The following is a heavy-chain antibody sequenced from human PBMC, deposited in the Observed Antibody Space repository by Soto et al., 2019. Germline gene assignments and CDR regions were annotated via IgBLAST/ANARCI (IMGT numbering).Heavy chain of an antibody. Sequence: SETQSLTCTVSGGSISSYYWSWIRQPPGKGLEWIGYIYYSGSTNYNPSLKSRVTISVDTSKNQFSLKLSSVTAADTAVYYCARVASYGDYFDYWGQGTLVTVSS. CDR2: IYYSGST. CDR1: GGSISSYY. D-gene: IGHD3-10*01. V-gene: IGHV4-59*01. CDR3: ARVASYGDYFDY. J-gene: IGHJ4*02.